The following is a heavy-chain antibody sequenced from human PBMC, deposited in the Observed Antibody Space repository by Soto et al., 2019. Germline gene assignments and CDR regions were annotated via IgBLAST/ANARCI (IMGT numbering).Heavy chain of an antibody. CDR2: INGDGSMT. J-gene: IGHJ6*02. V-gene: IGHV3-74*01. CDR3: VREGEGVAGRALGMDV. CDR1: GFSFGNYW. Sequence: EVQLVESGGRLVQPGGSLTLSCAASGFSFGNYWMHWLRHAPGKGLVWVSRINGDGSMTDYADSVKGRFTISRDNARNTVELQMSSLRAEDAAVYYCVREGEGVAGRALGMDVWGQGTTVSVSS. D-gene: IGHD6-19*01.